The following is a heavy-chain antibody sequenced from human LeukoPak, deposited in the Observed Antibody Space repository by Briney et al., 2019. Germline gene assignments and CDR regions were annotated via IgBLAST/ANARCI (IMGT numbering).Heavy chain of an antibody. Sequence: GGSLRLSCAASGFTFSSYAMHWVRQAPGKGLEWVAVISYDGSNKYYADSVKGRFTISRDNSKNTLYLQMNSLRAEDTAVYYCARDQGYSSGWYGYWGPGTLVTVSS. CDR2: ISYDGSNK. D-gene: IGHD6-19*01. J-gene: IGHJ4*02. V-gene: IGHV3-30-3*01. CDR3: ARDQGYSSGWYGY. CDR1: GFTFSSYA.